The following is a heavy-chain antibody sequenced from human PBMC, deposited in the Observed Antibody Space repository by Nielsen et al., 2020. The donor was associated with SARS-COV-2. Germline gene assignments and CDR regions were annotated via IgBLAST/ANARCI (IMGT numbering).Heavy chain of an antibody. Sequence: RQAPGKGLEWIGYIYYSGSTNYNPSLKSRVTISVDTSKNQFSLKLSSVTAADTAVYYCARSHYYDFWSGYYSPGYYYGMDVWGQGTTVTVS. CDR2: IYYSGST. CDR3: ARSHYYDFWSGYYSPGYYYGMDV. J-gene: IGHJ6*02. V-gene: IGHV4-59*01. D-gene: IGHD3-3*01.